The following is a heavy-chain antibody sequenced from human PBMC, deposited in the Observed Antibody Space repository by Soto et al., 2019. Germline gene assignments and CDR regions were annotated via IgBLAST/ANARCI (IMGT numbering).Heavy chain of an antibody. D-gene: IGHD3-22*01. CDR3: ARKDKSGYFNWFDP. CDR2: IFPSDSDT. J-gene: IGHJ5*02. Sequence: GDSLKISCRTSGYKFTSSWIAWVRQKPGKGLEWMGIIFPSDSDTRYSPSFQGQVTISADRSTSTVFLQWASLKASDTAVYFCARKDKSGYFNWFDPWGQGPLVTVSS. V-gene: IGHV5-51*03. CDR1: GYKFTSSW.